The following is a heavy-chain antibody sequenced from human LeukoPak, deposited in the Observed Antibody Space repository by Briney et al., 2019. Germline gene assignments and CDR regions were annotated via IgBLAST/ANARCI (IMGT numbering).Heavy chain of an antibody. V-gene: IGHV4-34*01. CDR1: GGSFSGYS. D-gene: IGHD5-12*01. CDR3: ARVGDSGYDLNAFDI. CDR2: INHSGST. J-gene: IGHJ3*02. Sequence: SETLSLTCAVYGGSFSGYSWSWIRQPPGKGLEWIGEINHSGSTNYNPSLKSRVTISVDTSKNQFSLKLSSVTAADTAVYYCARVGDSGYDLNAFDIWGQGTMVTVSS.